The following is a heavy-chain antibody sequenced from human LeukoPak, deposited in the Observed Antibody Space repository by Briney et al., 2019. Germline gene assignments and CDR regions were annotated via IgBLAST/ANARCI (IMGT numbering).Heavy chain of an antibody. CDR2: ISRSGSTK. D-gene: IGHD6-13*01. V-gene: IGHV3-48*03. J-gene: IGHJ3*01. CDR3: ARDYIASL. Sequence: GGSLRLSCAASGFTFSTYAMSWVRQAPGKGLEWVSYISRSGSTKYYADSVKGRFTISRDNAKNSLYLQMSSLRAEDTAVYYCARDYIASLWGQGTMVTVSS. CDR1: GFTFSTYA.